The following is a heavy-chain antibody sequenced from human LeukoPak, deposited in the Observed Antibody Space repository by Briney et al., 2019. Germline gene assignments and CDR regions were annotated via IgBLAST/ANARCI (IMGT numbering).Heavy chain of an antibody. CDR2: IRSKAYGGTT. V-gene: IGHV3-49*04. CDR3: TRDLNSYGMDV. J-gene: IGHJ6*02. Sequence: GGSLRLSCTASGFTFGDYAMSWVRQAPGKGLEWVGFIRSKAYGGTTEYAASVKGRFTISRDDSKSIAYLQMNSLKTEDTAVYYCTRDLNSYGMDVWGQGTTVTVSS. CDR1: GFTFGDYA.